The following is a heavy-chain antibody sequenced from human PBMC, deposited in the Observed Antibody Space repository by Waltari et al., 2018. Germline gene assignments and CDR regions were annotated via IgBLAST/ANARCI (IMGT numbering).Heavy chain of an antibody. CDR1: GGTFSSYA. Sequence: QVQLVQSGAEVKKPGSSVKVSCKASGGTFSSYAISWVRQAPGQGLEWMGGIIPIFGTANYAQKCQGRVTITADESTSTAYMELSSLRSEDTAVYYCARSPAQPRATLYYFDYWGQGTLVTVSS. J-gene: IGHJ4*02. CDR3: ARSPAQPRATLYYFDY. V-gene: IGHV1-69*01. D-gene: IGHD5-12*01. CDR2: IIPIFGTA.